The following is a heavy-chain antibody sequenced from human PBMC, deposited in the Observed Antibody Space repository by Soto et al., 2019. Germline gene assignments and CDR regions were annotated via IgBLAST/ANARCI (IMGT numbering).Heavy chain of an antibody. Sequence: PSETLSLTCTVSGGSISSSSYYWGWIRQPPGKGLEWIGSIYYSGSTYYNLSLKSRVTISVDTSKNQFSLKLSSVTAADTAVYYCARGGSSGWYGMDVWGQGTTVTVSS. V-gene: IGHV4-39*01. CDR3: ARGGSSGWYGMDV. CDR1: GGSISSSSYY. CDR2: IYYSGST. D-gene: IGHD6-19*01. J-gene: IGHJ6*02.